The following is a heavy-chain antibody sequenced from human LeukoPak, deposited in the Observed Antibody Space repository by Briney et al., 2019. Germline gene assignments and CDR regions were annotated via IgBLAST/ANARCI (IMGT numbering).Heavy chain of an antibody. V-gene: IGHV4-39*01. Sequence: SETLSLTCSVSGGSISSSSHFWGWIRQPPGKGLEWIGSVYYSGNTYYNPSLKSRVTMSIDTSKNQFSLKLSSVTAADTAVYYCARGRGYCSSTSCYHLDVWGKGTTVTVSS. CDR1: GGSISSSSHF. CDR2: VYYSGNT. J-gene: IGHJ6*04. CDR3: ARGRGYCSSTSCYHLDV. D-gene: IGHD2-2*01.